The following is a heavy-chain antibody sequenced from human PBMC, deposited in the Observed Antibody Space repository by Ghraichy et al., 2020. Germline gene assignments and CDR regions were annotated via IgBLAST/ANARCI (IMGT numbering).Heavy chain of an antibody. CDR2: IYTSGTT. CDR3: AGTPRPGVMIFGGSTSDYYFDY. V-gene: IGHV4-61*02. D-gene: IGHD3/OR15-3a*01. CDR1: GGSISSDTYY. J-gene: IGHJ4*02. Sequence: SETLSLTCTVSGGSISSDTYYWSWIRQPAGKGLEWIGRIYTSGTTNYNPSLKSRVTMSLDTSKNQVSLRLSSVTAADTAVYYCAGTPRPGVMIFGGSTSDYYFDYWGQGAMVTVSS.